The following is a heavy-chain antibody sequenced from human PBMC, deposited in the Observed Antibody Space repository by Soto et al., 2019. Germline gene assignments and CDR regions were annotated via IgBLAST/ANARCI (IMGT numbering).Heavy chain of an antibody. CDR2: INAGNGNT. D-gene: IGHD2-2*02. J-gene: IGHJ5*02. V-gene: IGHV1-3*01. Sequence: QVQLVQSGAEVKKPGASVKVSCKASGYTFTSYAMHWVRQAPGQRLEWMGWINAGNGNTKYSQKFQGRVTITRDTSASTAYMELSSLRSEDTAVYYCARDRYCSSTSCYIVLDPWGQGTLVTVSS. CDR3: ARDRYCSSTSCYIVLDP. CDR1: GYTFTSYA.